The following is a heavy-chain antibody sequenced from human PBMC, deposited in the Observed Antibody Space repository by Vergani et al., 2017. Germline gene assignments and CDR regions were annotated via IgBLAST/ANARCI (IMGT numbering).Heavy chain of an antibody. D-gene: IGHD5-18*01. V-gene: IGHV4-61*02. CDR3: AREGRGYSYGYLGSGSSAAMDV. CDR2: IYTSGST. CDR1: GGSISSGSYY. J-gene: IGHJ6*03. Sequence: QVQLQESGPGLVKPSQTLSLTCTVSGGSISSGSYYWSWIRQPAGKGLEWIGRIYTSGSTNYNPSLKSRVTISVDTSNNQFSLKLRSVTAADTAVYYCAREGRGYSYGYLGSGSSAAMDVWGKGTTVTVSS.